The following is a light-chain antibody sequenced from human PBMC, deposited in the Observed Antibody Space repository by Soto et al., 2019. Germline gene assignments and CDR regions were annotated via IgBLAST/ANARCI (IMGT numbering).Light chain of an antibody. V-gene: IGKV1-5*03. J-gene: IGKJ1*01. CDR2: KAS. CDR3: QQTYTSPT. Sequence: DIQMTQSPSTLSASVGDRVTITCRASQTIDSWLAWYQQRPGKPPNLLIYKASTLASGVPSRFSGSGSGTEFTLTISSLQPEDFAAYYCQQTYTSPTFGQGTKV. CDR1: QTIDSW.